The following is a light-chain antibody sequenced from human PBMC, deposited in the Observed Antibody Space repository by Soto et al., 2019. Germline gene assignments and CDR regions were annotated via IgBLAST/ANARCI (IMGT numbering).Light chain of an antibody. V-gene: IGKV1-8*01. Sequence: AIRMTQSPSSFSASTGDRVTITCRASQGTSSYLAWYQQKPGKAPKLLIYAASTLQSGVPSRFSGSGSGTDFTLTISCLQSEDFATYYCQQYYSHPRTFGQGTMVDIK. CDR1: QGTSSY. CDR2: AAS. CDR3: QQYYSHPRT. J-gene: IGKJ1*01.